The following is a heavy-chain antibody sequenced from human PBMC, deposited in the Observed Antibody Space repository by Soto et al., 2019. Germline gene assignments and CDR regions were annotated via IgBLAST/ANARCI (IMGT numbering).Heavy chain of an antibody. CDR1: GFTFSTYA. J-gene: IGHJ4*02. CDR3: VKSQFSDSGGYPLAS. V-gene: IGHV3-30*18. D-gene: IGHD3-22*01. CDR2: ISYDESDK. Sequence: QVQLVESGGGVVQPGRSLRLSCAASGFTFSTYAMHWVRQAPGKGLEWVAVISYDESDKLYADSVKGRFTISKDNSKNTLYLQMNSLRVEDTAVYYCVKSQFSDSGGYPLASWGLGTLVTVSS.